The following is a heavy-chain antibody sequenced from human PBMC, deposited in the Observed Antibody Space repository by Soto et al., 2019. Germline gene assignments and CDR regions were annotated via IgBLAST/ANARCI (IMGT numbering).Heavy chain of an antibody. D-gene: IGHD2-15*01. Sequence: EVQLVKSGGGLVKPGGSLRLSCAASGFTFSSYSMNWVRQAPGKGLEWVSSISSSSSYIYYADSVKGRFTISRDNAKNSLYLQMNSLRAEDTAVYYCARDQVSGILFVGGMDVWGQGTTVTVSS. V-gene: IGHV3-21*01. J-gene: IGHJ6*02. CDR2: ISSSSSYI. CDR3: ARDQVSGILFVGGMDV. CDR1: GFTFSSYS.